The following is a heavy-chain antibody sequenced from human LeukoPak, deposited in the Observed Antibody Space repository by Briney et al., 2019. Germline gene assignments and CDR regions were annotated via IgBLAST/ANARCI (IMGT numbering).Heavy chain of an antibody. D-gene: IGHD5-12*01. J-gene: IGHJ4*02. CDR2: ISGSGGST. Sequence: GGSLRLSCAASGFTFSSYGMSWVRQAPGKGLEWVSAISGSGGSTYYADSVKGRFTISRDNSKNTLYLQMNSLRAEDTAVYYCARRGSGYGYPRWGQGTLVTVSS. CDR1: GFTFSSYG. CDR3: ARRGSGYGYPR. V-gene: IGHV3-23*01.